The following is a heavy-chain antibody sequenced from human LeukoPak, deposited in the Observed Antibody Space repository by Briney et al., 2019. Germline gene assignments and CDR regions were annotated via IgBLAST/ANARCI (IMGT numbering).Heavy chain of an antibody. CDR3: AKCSYYDSSGYYTSRYYYYYMDV. V-gene: IGHV3-23*01. CDR1: GFTFSSYG. CDR2: ISGSGGST. J-gene: IGHJ6*03. D-gene: IGHD3-22*01. Sequence: PGGSLRLSCAASGFTFSSYGMSWVRQAPGKGLEWVSAISGSGGSTYYEDSVKGRFTISRDNSKNTLYLQMNNLGADDTAVYYCAKCSYYDSSGYYTSRYYYYYMDVWGKGTTVTVSS.